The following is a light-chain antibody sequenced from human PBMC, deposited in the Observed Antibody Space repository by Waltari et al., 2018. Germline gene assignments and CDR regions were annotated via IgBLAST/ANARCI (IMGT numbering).Light chain of an antibody. V-gene: IGLV2-14*01. CDR3: SSYTTSSAPGV. CDR1: DRDVGAYDF. Sequence: QSALTQPASVSGSPGQSITISCSGTDRDVGAYDFVSWYQLHPGKAPHLIIYEVSNRPSGISNRFSASKSGNTASLTISGLQAEDEADYYCSSYTTSSAPGVFGTGTRVTVL. CDR2: EVS. J-gene: IGLJ1*01.